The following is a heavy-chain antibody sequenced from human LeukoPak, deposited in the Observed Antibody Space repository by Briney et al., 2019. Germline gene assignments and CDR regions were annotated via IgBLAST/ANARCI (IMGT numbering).Heavy chain of an antibody. CDR1: GFTFSNYW. V-gene: IGHV3-7*01. Sequence: GGSLRLSCAASGFTFSNYWMSWVRQAPGKGLEWVANIKQDGGDKYYVDSVKGRFTISRDNAKNSLYLQMNSLRGDDTAVYYCARGHQAYWGQGTLVTVSS. J-gene: IGHJ4*02. CDR2: IKQDGGDK. CDR3: ARGHQAY.